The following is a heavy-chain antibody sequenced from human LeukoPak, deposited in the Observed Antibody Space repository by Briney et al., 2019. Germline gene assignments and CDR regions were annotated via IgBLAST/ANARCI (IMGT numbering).Heavy chain of an antibody. Sequence: PGGSLRLSCAASGFTFSSCGMHWVRQAPGKGLEWVAFIRYDGSNKYYADSVKGRFTISRDNSKNTLYLQMNSLRAEDTAVYYCAKDFTLLDYDILTGYFDYWGQGTLVTVSS. V-gene: IGHV3-30*02. CDR3: AKDFTLLDYDILTGYFDY. CDR2: IRYDGSNK. CDR1: GFTFSSCG. J-gene: IGHJ4*02. D-gene: IGHD3-9*01.